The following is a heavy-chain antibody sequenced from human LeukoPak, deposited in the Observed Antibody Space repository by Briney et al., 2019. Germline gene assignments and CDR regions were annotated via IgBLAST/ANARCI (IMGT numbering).Heavy chain of an antibody. CDR3: ARGANWGSPDY. J-gene: IGHJ4*02. CDR1: GGSISSDY. CDR2: IYYSGTT. D-gene: IGHD7-27*01. V-gene: IGHV4-59*01. Sequence: PSETLSLTCTVSGGSISSDYWSWIRQSPGKGLEWIGYIYYSGTTSYNPSLKSRVTISLDTSKNQFSLKLSSVTAADTAVYYCARGANWGSPDYWGQGTLVTISS.